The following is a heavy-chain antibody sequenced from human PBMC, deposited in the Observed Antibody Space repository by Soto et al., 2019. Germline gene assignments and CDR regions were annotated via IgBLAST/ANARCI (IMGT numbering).Heavy chain of an antibody. J-gene: IGHJ4*02. CDR1: GLTFSNYY. Sequence: EVQLLESGGGLVQPGGSLRLSCAASGLTFSNYYMNWVRQAPGKGLEWVSVVSGSGAIIYYADSVKGRFTITRDNSKNMLYLQMNSLRGEDMAVYYCAKGGGGLELRDWGQGTLVTVSS. CDR2: VSGSGAII. D-gene: IGHD1-7*01. CDR3: AKGGGGLELRD. V-gene: IGHV3-23*01.